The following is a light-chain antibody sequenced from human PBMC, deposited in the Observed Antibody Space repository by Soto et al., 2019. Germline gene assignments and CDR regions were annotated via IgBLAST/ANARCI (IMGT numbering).Light chain of an antibody. CDR2: KAS. J-gene: IGKJ1*01. V-gene: IGKV1-5*03. Sequence: DIQMTQSPSTLSASVGDRVTITCRASESISGWLAWYQQKPGKAPKLVIFKASTLESGVPSRFSGSGSGTEFTLSISSLQPDDFAIYYRQQYNSYPRTFGQGTKVEIK. CDR1: ESISGW. CDR3: QQYNSYPRT.